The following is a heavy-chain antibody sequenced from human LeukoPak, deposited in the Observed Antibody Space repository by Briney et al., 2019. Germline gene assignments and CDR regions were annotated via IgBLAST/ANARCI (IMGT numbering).Heavy chain of an antibody. J-gene: IGHJ1*01. CDR3: ARRYYYDSSGYQEYFQH. Sequence: ASVKVSCNASGGTFSSYAISWVRQAPGQGLEWMGRIIPILGIANYAQKFQGRVTITADKSMSTAYMELSSLRSEDTAVYYCARRYYYDSSGYQEYFQHWGQGTLVTVSS. D-gene: IGHD3-22*01. V-gene: IGHV1-69*04. CDR1: GGTFSSYA. CDR2: IIPILGIA.